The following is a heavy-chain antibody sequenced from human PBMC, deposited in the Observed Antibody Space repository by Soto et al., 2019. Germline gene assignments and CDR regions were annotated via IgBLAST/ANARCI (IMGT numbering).Heavy chain of an antibody. CDR1: GYTLTELS. D-gene: IGHD2-15*01. CDR2: FDPEDGET. J-gene: IGHJ4*02. CDR3: ATGYCSGGSCNSVRYYFDY. V-gene: IGHV1-24*01. Sequence: ASVKVSCKVSGYTLTELSMHWVRQAPGKGLEWMGGFDPEDGETIYAQKFQGRVTMTEDTSTDTAYMELSSLRSEDTAVYYCATGYCSGGSCNSVRYYFDYWGQGTLVTVSS.